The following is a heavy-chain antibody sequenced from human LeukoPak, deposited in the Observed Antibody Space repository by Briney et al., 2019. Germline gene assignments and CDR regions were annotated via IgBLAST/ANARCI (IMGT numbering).Heavy chain of an antibody. CDR3: ARLGGGAAKDDRLDY. J-gene: IGHJ4*02. Sequence: ASVKVSCKTSGYIFTNFDINWVRQATGQGLEWMAWMNPNTYDTGYARKFQGRATITRDTSTSTAYMELTSLTSEDTAVYYCARLGGGAAKDDRLDYWGQGTLVTVSS. CDR1: GYIFTNFD. CDR2: MNPNTYDT. V-gene: IGHV1-8*03. D-gene: IGHD3-16*01.